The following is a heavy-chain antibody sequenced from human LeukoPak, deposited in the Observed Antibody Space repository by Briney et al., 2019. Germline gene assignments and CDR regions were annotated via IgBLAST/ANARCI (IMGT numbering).Heavy chain of an antibody. CDR2: IIPILGIA. Sequence: ASVKVSCKASGGTFSNYAIDWVRQAPGQGLEWMGRIIPILGIANYPQKFQDRVVITADKSTSTAYMELSSLRSEDTAVYYCARGGYSGYLRTYYYYYMDVWGKGTTVTVSS. CDR3: ARGGYSGYLRTYYYYYMDV. CDR1: GGTFSNYA. V-gene: IGHV1-69*10. J-gene: IGHJ6*03. D-gene: IGHD5-12*01.